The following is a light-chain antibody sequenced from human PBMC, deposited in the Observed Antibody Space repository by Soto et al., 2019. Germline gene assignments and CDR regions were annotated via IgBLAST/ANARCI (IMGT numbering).Light chain of an antibody. CDR2: EGS. Sequence: QAVVTQPASVSGSPGQSITISCTGISSDVGSYNLVSWYQQHPGKAPKVMIYEGSNRPSGVSNRFSGSRPGNTASLTISGLQAEDEAHYYCSSYAGGSTHVVFGGGTKLTVL. V-gene: IGLV2-23*01. CDR3: SSYAGGSTHVV. J-gene: IGLJ2*01. CDR1: SSDVGSYNL.